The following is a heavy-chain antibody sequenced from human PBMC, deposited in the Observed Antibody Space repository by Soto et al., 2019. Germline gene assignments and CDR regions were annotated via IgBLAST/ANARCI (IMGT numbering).Heavy chain of an antibody. J-gene: IGHJ4*02. CDR3: ARGACGGTCYADY. CDR1: GFIFSSYS. Sequence: GGSLRLSCAASGFIFSSYSMNWVRQAPGQGLEWLSYISSGSSTIYYAGSVKGRFSISRDNAKNSLYLQMNSLRAEDTAVYYCARGACGGTCYADYWGQGTLVTVSS. CDR2: ISSGSSTI. V-gene: IGHV3-48*01. D-gene: IGHD2-15*01.